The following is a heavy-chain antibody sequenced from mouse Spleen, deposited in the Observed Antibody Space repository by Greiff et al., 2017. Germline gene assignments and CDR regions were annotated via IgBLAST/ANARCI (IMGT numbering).Heavy chain of an antibody. Sequence: EVMLVESGGGLVQPGGSLKLSCATSGFTFSDYYMYWVRQTPEKRLGWVAYISNGGGSTYYPDTVKGRFTISRDNAKNTLYLQMSRLKSEDTAMYYCARQGWDVGYFDYWGQGTTLTVSS. V-gene: IGHV5-12*02. CDR3: ARQGWDVGYFDY. CDR2: ISNGGGST. D-gene: IGHD4-1*01. J-gene: IGHJ2*01. CDR1: GFTFSDYY.